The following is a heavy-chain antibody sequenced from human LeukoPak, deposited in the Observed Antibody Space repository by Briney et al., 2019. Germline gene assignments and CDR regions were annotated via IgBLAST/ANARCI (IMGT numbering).Heavy chain of an antibody. D-gene: IGHD3-10*01. CDR2: IYYSGST. CDR3: ARDTNYGSGSLRYDY. Sequence: SETLSLTCTVSGGSISSYYWSWIRQPPGKGLEWIGYIYYSGSTNYNPSLKSRITISVDTSKNQFSLKLSSVTAADTAVYYCARDTNYGSGSLRYDYWGQGTLVTVSS. V-gene: IGHV4-59*01. J-gene: IGHJ4*02. CDR1: GGSISSYY.